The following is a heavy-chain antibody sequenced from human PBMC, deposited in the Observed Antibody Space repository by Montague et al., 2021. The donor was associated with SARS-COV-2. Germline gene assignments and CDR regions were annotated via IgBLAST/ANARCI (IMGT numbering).Heavy chain of an antibody. V-gene: IGHV4-34*01. J-gene: IGHJ5*02. D-gene: IGHD3-22*01. CDR2: INHSGST. CDR1: GGSFSGYY. Sequence: SETLSLTCAVYGGSFSGYYWSWIRQPPGKGLEWIGEINHSGSTNYNSSLKSRVTISVDTSKKQFSLRLNSVTAADTAVYYCATVQKVSLIIMFRSGWFDPWGQGTLVTVSS. CDR3: ATVQKVSLIIMFRSGWFDP.